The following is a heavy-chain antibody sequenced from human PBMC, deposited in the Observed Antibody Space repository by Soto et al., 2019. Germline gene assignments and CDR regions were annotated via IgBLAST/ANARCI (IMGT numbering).Heavy chain of an antibody. CDR2: IIPIFGTA. D-gene: IGHD2-2*01. J-gene: IGHJ4*01. CDR1: GGTFSSYA. CDR3: EGSPVFFFVPAAFLGFIAVRFDY. Sequence: SVKVSCKASGGTFSSYAISWVRQAPGQGLEWMGGIIPIFGTANYAQKFQGRVTITADESTSTAYMELSSLRSEDTAVYYCEGSPVFFFVPAAFLGFIAVRFDYWGLGTLVTVSS. V-gene: IGHV1-69*13.